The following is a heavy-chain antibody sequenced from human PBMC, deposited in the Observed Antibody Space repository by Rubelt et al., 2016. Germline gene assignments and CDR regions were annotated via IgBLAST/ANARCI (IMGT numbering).Heavy chain of an antibody. CDR2: TYYRSKWYN. CDR3: ASGWALNF. J-gene: IGHJ4*02. Sequence: QVRLQQSGSGLVRPSQTLSLTCAISGDSVSSNNAAWNWLRQSPSRGLEWLGRTYYRSKWYNDYAIFVQSRIIINPDTSMNQSSLQLDYLTPEDTAVYYWASGWALNFWGQGILVTVSS. V-gene: IGHV6-1*01. CDR1: GDSVSSNNAA. D-gene: IGHD5-24*01.